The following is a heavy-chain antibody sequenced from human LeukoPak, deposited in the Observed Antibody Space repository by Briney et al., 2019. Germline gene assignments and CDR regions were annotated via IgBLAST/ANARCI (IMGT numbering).Heavy chain of an antibody. Sequence: ASVKVSCKASGYTFTRYGIIWVRQAAGQGLEWMGWISAYKGNTNYAQKLQGRVNMTTDTSTSTAYMELMSLRSADTAVYYCARIAVAGSFDYWGQGTLVTVSS. J-gene: IGHJ4*02. CDR3: ARIAVAGSFDY. CDR1: GYTFTRYG. CDR2: ISAYKGNT. V-gene: IGHV1-18*01. D-gene: IGHD6-19*01.